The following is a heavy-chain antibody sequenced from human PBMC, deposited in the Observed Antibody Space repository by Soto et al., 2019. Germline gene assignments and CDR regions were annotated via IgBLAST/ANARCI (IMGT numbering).Heavy chain of an antibody. CDR1: GGSISSGGYY. J-gene: IGHJ6*02. Sequence: KPSETLSLTCTVSGGSISSGGYYWIWIRHHPGKGLEWIGYIYYSGSTYYNPSLKSRVTISVDTSKNQFSLKLSSVTAADTAVYYCARDRRQQLVSYYYYGMDVWGQGTTVTVSS. CDR3: ARDRRQQLVSYYYYGMDV. CDR2: IYYSGST. D-gene: IGHD6-13*01. V-gene: IGHV4-31*03.